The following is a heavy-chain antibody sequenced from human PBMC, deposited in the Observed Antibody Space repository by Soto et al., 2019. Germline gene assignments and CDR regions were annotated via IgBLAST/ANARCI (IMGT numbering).Heavy chain of an antibody. V-gene: IGHV1-46*01. CDR1: GYTFTSYY. CDR2: INPSGGST. Sequence: QVQLVQSGAEVKKPGASVKVSCKASGYTFTSYYMNWVRQAPGQGLEWMGIINPSGGSTTYAQKFQGRVTMTRDTSTSTVYMELSSLRSEDTAVYYCARELYTGMVATGYWGQGTLVTVSS. CDR3: ARELYTGMVATGY. D-gene: IGHD5-12*01. J-gene: IGHJ4*02.